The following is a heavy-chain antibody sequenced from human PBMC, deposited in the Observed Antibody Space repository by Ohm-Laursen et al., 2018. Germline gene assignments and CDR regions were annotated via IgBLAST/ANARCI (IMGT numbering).Heavy chain of an antibody. CDR3: ARGYPLNDY. D-gene: IGHD1-1*01. CDR2: IIPILGIA. Sequence: GASVKVSCKASGYTFTSYDISWVRQAPGQGLEWMGRIIPILGIANYAQKFQGRVTITADKSTSTAYMELSSLRSEDTAVYYCARGYPLNDYWGQGTLVTVSS. V-gene: IGHV1-69*04. J-gene: IGHJ4*02. CDR1: GYTFTSYD.